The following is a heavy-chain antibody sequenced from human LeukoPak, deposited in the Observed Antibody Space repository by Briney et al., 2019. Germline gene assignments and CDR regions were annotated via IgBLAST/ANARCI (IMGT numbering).Heavy chain of an antibody. D-gene: IGHD2-2*01. V-gene: IGHV3-23*01. Sequence: PGGSLRLSCAASGFTFSSYGMNWVRQAPGKGLEWVSTVSGSGGSTYYADSVKGRFTISRDNSKNTLYLQMNSLRAEDTAVYYCAKGVLRYCSSTSCYRAFDYWGQGTLVTVSS. CDR2: VSGSGGST. CDR1: GFTFSSYG. CDR3: AKGVLRYCSSTSCYRAFDY. J-gene: IGHJ4*02.